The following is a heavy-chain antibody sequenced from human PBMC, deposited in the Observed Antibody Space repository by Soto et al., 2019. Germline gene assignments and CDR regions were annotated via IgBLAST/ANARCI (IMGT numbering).Heavy chain of an antibody. CDR2: IRSEANSYAT. CDR1: GFAFSDST. J-gene: IGHJ6*02. D-gene: IGHD6-19*01. CDR3: SRRAQYSSGQWGMDV. Sequence: EVQLVESGGGLVQPGGSLKLSCAASGFAFSDSTIHWVRQASGKGLEWVGRIRSEANSYATAYTASVKGRFTISRDDSKNMAYLQMNSLKTEDTAVYYCSRRAQYSSGQWGMDVWGQGTTVTVSS. V-gene: IGHV3-73*02.